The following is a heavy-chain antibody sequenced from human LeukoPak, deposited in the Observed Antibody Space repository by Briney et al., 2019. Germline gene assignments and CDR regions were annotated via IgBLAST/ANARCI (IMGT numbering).Heavy chain of an antibody. J-gene: IGHJ4*02. D-gene: IGHD5-18*01. CDR3: ARLYRVNTAMDH. CDR1: GFTFSNAW. CDR2: IYSGGNT. V-gene: IGHV3-53*01. Sequence: GGSLRLSCAASGFTFSNAWMHWVRQAPGKGLEWVSVIYSGGNTYYADSVKGRFTISRDNSKNTLYLQMNSLRAEDTAVYYCARLYRVNTAMDHWGQGTLVTVSS.